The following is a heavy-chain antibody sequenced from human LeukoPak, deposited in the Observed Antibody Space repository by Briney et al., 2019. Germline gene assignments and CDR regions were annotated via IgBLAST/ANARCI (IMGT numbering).Heavy chain of an antibody. CDR3: ARGRSRHYYYYYYMDV. J-gene: IGHJ6*03. V-gene: IGHV4-39*01. CDR1: GGSISSSSYY. Sequence: SETLSLTCTVSGGSISSSSYYWGWIRQPPGKGLEWIGSIYYSGSTYYNPSLKSRVTISVDTSKNQFSLKLSSVTAADTAVYYCARGRSRHYYYYYYMDVWGKGTTVTVSS. CDR2: IYYSGST.